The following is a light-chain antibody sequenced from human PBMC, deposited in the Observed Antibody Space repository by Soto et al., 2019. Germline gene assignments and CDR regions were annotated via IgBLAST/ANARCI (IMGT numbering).Light chain of an antibody. Sequence: DLVVTPSPLCLTVTPGEPASISCRSSHLILPSNAHNYLDWYLQKARQSPPLLIYLGSNRAYGVAESFSGRGLGAEFTHKSSRVEAENAGIYYCVQGLQTPRFGHGTNVDIK. J-gene: IGKJ3*01. CDR2: LGS. CDR3: VQGLQTPR. CDR1: HLILPSNAHNY. V-gene: IGKV2-28*01.